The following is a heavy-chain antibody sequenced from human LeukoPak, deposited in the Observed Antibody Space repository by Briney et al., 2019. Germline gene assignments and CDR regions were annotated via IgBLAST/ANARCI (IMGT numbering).Heavy chain of an antibody. J-gene: IGHJ3*02. Sequence: PSETLSLTCSVSGGSISSSSFYWGWIRQPPGKGLEWIGSISYSGSTYYNPSLKSRVTISVDTSKNQFSLKLSSVTAADTAVYYCARLLTADDAFDIWGQGTMVTLSS. CDR2: ISYSGST. V-gene: IGHV4-39*01. CDR1: GGSISSSSFY. D-gene: IGHD2-21*02. CDR3: ARLLTADDAFDI.